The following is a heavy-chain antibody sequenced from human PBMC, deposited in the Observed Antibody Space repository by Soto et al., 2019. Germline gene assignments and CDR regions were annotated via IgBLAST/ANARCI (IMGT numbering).Heavy chain of an antibody. Sequence: SETLSLTCAVYGGSFSGYYWSWIRQPPGKGLEWIGEINHSGSTNYNPSLKSRVTISVDTSKNQFSLKLGSVTAADTAVYYCARGLYSVFDYWGQGTRVTVSS. V-gene: IGHV4-34*01. CDR1: GGSFSGYY. CDR3: ARGLYSVFDY. D-gene: IGHD5-12*01. J-gene: IGHJ4*02. CDR2: INHSGST.